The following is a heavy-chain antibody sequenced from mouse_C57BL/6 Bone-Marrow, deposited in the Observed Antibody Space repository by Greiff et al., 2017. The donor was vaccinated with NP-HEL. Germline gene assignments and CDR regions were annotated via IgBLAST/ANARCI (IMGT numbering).Heavy chain of an antibody. J-gene: IGHJ2*01. CDR2: IYPGSGNT. CDR3: ARGITTVVATDY. V-gene: IGHV1-66*01. Sequence: VKLMESGPELVKPGASVKISCKASGYSFTSYYIHWVKQRPGQGLEWIGWIYPGSGNTKYNEKFKGKATLTADTSSSTAYMQLSSLTSEDSAVYYCARGITTVVATDYWGQGTTLTVSS. CDR1: GYSFTSYY. D-gene: IGHD1-1*01.